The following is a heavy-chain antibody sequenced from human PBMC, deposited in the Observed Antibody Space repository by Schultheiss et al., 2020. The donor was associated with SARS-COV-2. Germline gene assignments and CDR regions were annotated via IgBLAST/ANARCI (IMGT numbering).Heavy chain of an antibody. Sequence: SETLSLTCAVYGGSFSGYYWGWIRQPAGKGLEWIGRIATSGKTHYNPSLKSRVTISVDTSKNQFSLKLNSVTPEDTAVYYCAKTPRIAVAGSYWGQGTLVTVSS. CDR1: GGSFSGYY. V-gene: IGHV4-59*10. CDR2: IATSGKT. J-gene: IGHJ4*02. D-gene: IGHD6-19*01. CDR3: AKTPRIAVAGSY.